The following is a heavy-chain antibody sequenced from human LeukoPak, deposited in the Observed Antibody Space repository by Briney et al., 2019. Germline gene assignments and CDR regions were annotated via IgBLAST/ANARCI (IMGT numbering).Heavy chain of an antibody. CDR1: GFTFSSYW. CDR3: ARDQGYYGSSGYAMLMRRDAFDI. Sequence: PGGSLRLSCAASGFTFSSYWMHWVRQAPGKGLVWVSRINSDGSSTSYADSVKGRFTISRDNAKNTLYLQMNSLRAEDTAVYYCARDQGYYGSSGYAMLMRRDAFDIWGQGTMVTVSS. D-gene: IGHD3-22*01. V-gene: IGHV3-74*01. CDR2: INSDGSST. J-gene: IGHJ3*02.